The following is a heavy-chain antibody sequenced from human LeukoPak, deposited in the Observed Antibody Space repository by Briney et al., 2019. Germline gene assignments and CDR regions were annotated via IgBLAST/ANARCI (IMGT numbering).Heavy chain of an antibody. V-gene: IGHV4-59*01. J-gene: IGHJ4*02. D-gene: IGHD2-21*02. Sequence: PSETLSLTCTVSGGSISSYYWSWIRRPPGKGLEWLGYIYYSGNTNYNPSLKSRVTISVDTSRNQFSLKLSSVTAADTAVYYCAREGPTATSIDYWGQGTLVTVSS. CDR2: IYYSGNT. CDR1: GGSISSYY. CDR3: AREGPTATSIDY.